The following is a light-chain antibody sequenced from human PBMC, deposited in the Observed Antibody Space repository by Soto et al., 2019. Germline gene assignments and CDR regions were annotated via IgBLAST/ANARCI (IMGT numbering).Light chain of an antibody. J-gene: IGKJ3*01. Sequence: EVVLTQSPGTLSLSPGERATLSCRASQSVIRSYLAWYQHKPGQAPRLLIYGASSRATGIPDRFSGSGSGTNFTITISRLAPAHFAVYYCQHYGNSLFTFGPGTKLDIK. V-gene: IGKV3-20*01. CDR3: QHYGNSLFT. CDR2: GAS. CDR1: QSVIRSY.